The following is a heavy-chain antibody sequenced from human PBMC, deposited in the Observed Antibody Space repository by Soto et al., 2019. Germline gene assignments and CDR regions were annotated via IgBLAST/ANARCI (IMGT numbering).Heavy chain of an antibody. Sequence: QVQLVQSGAEVKKPGASVKVSCKASGYTFTGYYMHWVRQAPGQGLEWMGWINPNSGGTNYAQKFQGWVTMTRDTSISTAYMELSRLRSDDTAAYYCAREETYYYDSSGSFDYWGQGTLVTVSS. D-gene: IGHD3-22*01. V-gene: IGHV1-2*04. CDR3: AREETYYYDSSGSFDY. CDR1: GYTFTGYY. J-gene: IGHJ4*02. CDR2: INPNSGGT.